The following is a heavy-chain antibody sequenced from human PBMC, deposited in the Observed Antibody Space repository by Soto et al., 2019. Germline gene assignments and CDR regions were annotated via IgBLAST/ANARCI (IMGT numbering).Heavy chain of an antibody. CDR3: VRGRAIXXXWDYYDY. D-gene: IGHD2-8*01. CDR2: ISDSGKT. CDR1: GGSIRGYY. V-gene: IGHV4-59*01. Sequence: SETLSLTCTVSGGSIRGYYWTWIRQSPGRGLEWLGFISDSGKTDSDASLKGRLAISLDTSRSQFSLSLTSVTAADTALYYCVRGRAIXXXWDYYDYWGQGALVTVSS. J-gene: IGHJ4*02.